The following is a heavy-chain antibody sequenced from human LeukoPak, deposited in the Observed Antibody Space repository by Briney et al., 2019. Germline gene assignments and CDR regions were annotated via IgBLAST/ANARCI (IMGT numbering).Heavy chain of an antibody. J-gene: IGHJ6*03. CDR3: ARASSSWYDYYYYMDV. CDR2: LSPTSGRA. D-gene: IGHD6-13*01. Sequence: ASVKVSCKASGDTFTNYDINWVRQATGQGPEWMGWLSPTSGRAGSAQKFQGRVTITADKSTSTAYMELSSLRSEDTAVYYCARASSSWYDYYYYMDVWGKGTTVTVSS. CDR1: GDTFTNYD. V-gene: IGHV1-8*03.